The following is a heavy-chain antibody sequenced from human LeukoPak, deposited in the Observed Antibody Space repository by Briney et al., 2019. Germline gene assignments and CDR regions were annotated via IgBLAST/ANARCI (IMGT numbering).Heavy chain of an antibody. CDR1: GFTFTSFY. V-gene: IGHV3-7*01. Sequence: GGSLRLSCAASGFTFTSFYMSWVRQAPGKGLEWVANINLDGSEQYYVDSVKGRFTISRDNAKNSLYLQMNSLWAEDTAVYYCAREVAVGIGAYNFWGQGTLVTVSS. CDR3: AREVAVGIGAYNF. J-gene: IGHJ4*02. CDR2: INLDGSEQ. D-gene: IGHD6-13*01.